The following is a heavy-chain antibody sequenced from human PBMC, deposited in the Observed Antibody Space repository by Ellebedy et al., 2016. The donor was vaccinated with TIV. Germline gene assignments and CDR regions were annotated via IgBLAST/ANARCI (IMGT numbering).Heavy chain of an antibody. D-gene: IGHD6-19*01. CDR3: SRDLDKSSGWNGGAAY. CDR1: GFTVSSNF. J-gene: IGHJ4*02. Sequence: GESLKISCAASGFTVSSNFMTWVRPAPGKGLEWVAVISHDGSSQYYADSVKGRFTVSRDNSMTTVYLEMNSLRAEDTALDYCSRDLDKSSGWNGGAAYWGQGTQVTVSS. CDR2: ISHDGSSQ. V-gene: IGHV3-30-3*01.